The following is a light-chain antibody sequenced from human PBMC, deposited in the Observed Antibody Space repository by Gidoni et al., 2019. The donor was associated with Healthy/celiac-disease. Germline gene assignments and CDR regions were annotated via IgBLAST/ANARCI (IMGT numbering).Light chain of an antibody. V-gene: IGLV2-23*03. CDR3: CSYAGSSTFV. Sequence: QSALTKPASVSGSPGQSITISCTGTSSDVGSYNLVSWYQQHPGTAPKLMIYEGSKRPSGVSNRFSGSKSGNTASLTISGLQAEDEADYYCCSYAGSSTFVFGGGTKLTVL. CDR2: EGS. CDR1: SSDVGSYNL. J-gene: IGLJ2*01.